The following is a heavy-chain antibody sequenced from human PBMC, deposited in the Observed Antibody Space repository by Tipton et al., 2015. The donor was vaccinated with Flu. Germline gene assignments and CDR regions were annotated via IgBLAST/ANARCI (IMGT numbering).Heavy chain of an antibody. D-gene: IGHD2-21*02. CDR2: IFNDAYT. V-gene: IGHV4-31*03. CDR1: GVSMSRDGYY. Sequence: TLSLTCTVSGVSMSRDGYYWGWVRQLPGKGLQWIGFIFNDAYTYYSPSFESRITISMDTSKNQFSLEMTSMTDADTAVYYCARWARATPYCGADCCSTWGQGMLVTVS. CDR3: ARWARATPYCGADCCST. J-gene: IGHJ5*02.